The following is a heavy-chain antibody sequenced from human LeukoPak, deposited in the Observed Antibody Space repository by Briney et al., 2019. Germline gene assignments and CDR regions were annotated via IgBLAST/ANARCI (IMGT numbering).Heavy chain of an antibody. V-gene: IGHV3-23*01. CDR3: TKRPASSKGYFEY. CDR1: GFPFTSIA. J-gene: IGHJ4*02. Sequence: GGALRFSCAASGFPFTSIAMNWVGPAQGKGRGGVSVISGGGDSTNYADSVKGRFTISRDNSKNTLYLQMNSLRVEDTAVYYCTKRPASSKGYFEYWGQGTLVTVSS. CDR2: ISGGGDST. D-gene: IGHD2-2*01.